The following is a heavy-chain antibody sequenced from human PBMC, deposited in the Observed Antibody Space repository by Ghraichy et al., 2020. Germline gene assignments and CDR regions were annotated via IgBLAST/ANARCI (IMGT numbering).Heavy chain of an antibody. CDR3: ARGEITMVRGVINGIDY. CDR1: GYTFTSYD. D-gene: IGHD3-10*01. CDR2: MNPNSGNT. J-gene: IGHJ4*02. V-gene: IGHV1-8*01. Sequence: ASVKVSCKASGYTFTSYDINWVRQATGQGLEWMGWMNPNSGNTGYAQKFQGRVTMTRNTSISTAYMELSSLRSEDTAVYYCARGEITMVRGVINGIDYWGQGTLVTVSS.